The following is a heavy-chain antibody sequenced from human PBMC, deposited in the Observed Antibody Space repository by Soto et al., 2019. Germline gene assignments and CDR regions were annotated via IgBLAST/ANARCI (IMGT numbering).Heavy chain of an antibody. J-gene: IGHJ4*02. CDR1: GGSISSGGYY. V-gene: IGHV4-31*03. Sequence: QVQLQESGPGLVKPSQTLSLTCTVSGGSISSGGYYWSWIRQHPGKGLEWIGYIYYSGSTYYNPSLKSRVTITVDTSKNQFSLKLSSVTAADTAVYYCARLRYYGWALYFDYWGQGTLVTVSS. D-gene: IGHD4-17*01. CDR2: IYYSGST. CDR3: ARLRYYGWALYFDY.